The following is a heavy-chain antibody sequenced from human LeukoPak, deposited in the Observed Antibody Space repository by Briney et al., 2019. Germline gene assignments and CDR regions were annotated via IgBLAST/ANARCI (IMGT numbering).Heavy chain of an antibody. CDR3: ARGRTMVRGVIRYFDY. D-gene: IGHD3-10*01. J-gene: IGHJ4*02. CDR2: INSDGSST. V-gene: IGHV3-74*01. Sequence: GGSLRLSCAASGFTFNSYWMSWVRQAPGKGLVWVSRINSDGSSTSYADSVKGRFTISRDNAKNTLYLQMNSLRAEDTAVYYCARGRTMVRGVIRYFDYWGQGTLVTVSS. CDR1: GFTFNSYW.